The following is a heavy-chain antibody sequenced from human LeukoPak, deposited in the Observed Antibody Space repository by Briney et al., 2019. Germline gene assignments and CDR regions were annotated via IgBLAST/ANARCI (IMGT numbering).Heavy chain of an antibody. Sequence: RASVKDSCKASGYTLTSYYMHWVRQAAGQGGAWMGIFNPSGGSTSYAQKFQGRVTMTRDMYTSTVYMELSSLRSEDTAVYYCARDQVGAAAGVMYYYYYMDVWGKGTTVTVSS. CDR2: FNPSGGST. CDR1: GYTLTSYY. CDR3: ARDQVGAAAGVMYYYYYMDV. D-gene: IGHD6-13*01. V-gene: IGHV1-46*01. J-gene: IGHJ6*03.